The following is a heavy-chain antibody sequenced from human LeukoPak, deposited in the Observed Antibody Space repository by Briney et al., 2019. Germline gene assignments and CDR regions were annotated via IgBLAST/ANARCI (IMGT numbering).Heavy chain of an antibody. V-gene: IGHV3-48*04. D-gene: IGHD2-15*01. CDR3: GRFGYVAAVDL. CDR2: SSTVTGNI. Sequence: GGSLRLSCAASGFAFISTSIHWVRQAPGKGLEWLSYSSTVTGNIYYADSVKGRFTISRDNAKNLVYLQMNSLRAEDTAVNSCGRFGYVAAVDLWGQGTLVTVSS. J-gene: IGHJ4*02. CDR1: GFAFISTS.